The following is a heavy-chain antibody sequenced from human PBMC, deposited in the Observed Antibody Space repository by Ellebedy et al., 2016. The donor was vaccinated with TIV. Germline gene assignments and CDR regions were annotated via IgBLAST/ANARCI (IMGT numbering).Heavy chain of an antibody. Sequence: SETLSLXXTVSGGSISSYYWSWIRQPPGKGLEWIGYIYYSGSTNYNPSLKSRVTISVDTSKNQFSLKLSSVTAADTAVYYCARDFVVVPAAITRKNSEMGWVGAFDIWGQGTMVTVSS. V-gene: IGHV4-59*12. CDR1: GGSISSYY. D-gene: IGHD2-2*01. J-gene: IGHJ3*02. CDR2: IYYSGST. CDR3: ARDFVVVPAAITRKNSEMGWVGAFDI.